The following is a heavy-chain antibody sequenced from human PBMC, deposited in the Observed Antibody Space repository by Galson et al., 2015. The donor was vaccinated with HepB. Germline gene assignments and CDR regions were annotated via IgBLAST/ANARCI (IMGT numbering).Heavy chain of an antibody. CDR3: ARAYAGLNYYDSGSDYYFDY. J-gene: IGHJ4*02. D-gene: IGHD3-10*01. CDR1: GFTFSTYE. Sequence: SLRLSCAASGFTFSTYEMNWVRQAPGKGLEWVSYISSSGRTIYYADSVKGRFTVSRDNAENSLSLQMNSLRAEDTAVYYCARAYAGLNYYDSGSDYYFDYWGQGTLVTVSS. V-gene: IGHV3-48*03. CDR2: ISSSGRTI.